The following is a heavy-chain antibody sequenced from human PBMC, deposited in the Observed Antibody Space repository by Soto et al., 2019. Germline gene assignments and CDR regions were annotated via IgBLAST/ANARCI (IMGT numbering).Heavy chain of an antibody. Sequence: NPSETLSLTCTVSGGSISSYYWSWIRQPPGKGLEWIGYIYYSGSTNYNPSLKSRVTISVDTSKNQFSLKLSSVTAADTAVYYCAREPVGALSWFDPWGQGTLVTVSS. J-gene: IGHJ5*02. CDR1: GGSISSYY. V-gene: IGHV4-59*01. CDR2: IYYSGST. D-gene: IGHD1-26*01. CDR3: AREPVGALSWFDP.